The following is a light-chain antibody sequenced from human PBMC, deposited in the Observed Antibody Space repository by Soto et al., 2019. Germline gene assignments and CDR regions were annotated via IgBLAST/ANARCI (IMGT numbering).Light chain of an antibody. Sequence: QSVLTQPASVSGSPGQSITISCTGTSFDDGSYDLVSWYQQHPGKAPKLLIYEVFKRPSGVFHRFSGSKSGNTASLTISGLQTEDEADYYCCSYGGTYAYVFGTGTKVTVL. CDR2: EVF. CDR1: SFDDGSYDL. V-gene: IGLV2-23*02. J-gene: IGLJ1*01. CDR3: CSYGGTYAYV.